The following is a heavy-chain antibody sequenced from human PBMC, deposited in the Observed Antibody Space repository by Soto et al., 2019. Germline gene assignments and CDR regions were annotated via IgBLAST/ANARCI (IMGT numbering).Heavy chain of an antibody. CDR2: ISYDGSNK. J-gene: IGHJ6*02. V-gene: IGHV3-30*18. CDR3: AKDPGAQCPGMDV. CDR1: GFTFSSYG. D-gene: IGHD6-19*01. Sequence: QVQLVESGGGVVQPGRSLRLSCAASGFTFSSYGMHWVRQAPGKGLEWVAVISYDGSNKDYADSVKGRFTISRDNSKNTLYLRMNSLRAEDTAVYYCAKDPGAQCPGMDVWGQGTTVTVSS.